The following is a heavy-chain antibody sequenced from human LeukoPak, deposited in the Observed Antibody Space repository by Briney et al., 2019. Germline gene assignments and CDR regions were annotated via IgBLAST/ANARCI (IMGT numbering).Heavy chain of an antibody. V-gene: IGHV3-7*01. CDR1: GFTFSTYW. D-gene: IGHD1-26*01. J-gene: IGHJ4*02. CDR3: AKAPLSYLFDY. Sequence: GSLRLSCPVSGFTFSTYWMSWVRQAPGNGLEWVANIKQDGSEKYYVDSVKGRFTISRDNAKNSLYLQMDSLRAEDTAVYYCAKAPLSYLFDYWGQGTLVTVSS. CDR2: IKQDGSEK.